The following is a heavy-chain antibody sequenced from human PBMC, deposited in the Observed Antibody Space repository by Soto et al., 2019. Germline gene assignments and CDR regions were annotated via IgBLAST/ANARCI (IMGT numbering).Heavy chain of an antibody. V-gene: IGHV3-30*18. CDR2: ISYDGSNK. CDR3: AKDLDYDILTGPALDY. J-gene: IGHJ4*02. D-gene: IGHD3-9*01. CDR1: GFTFSSYG. Sequence: PGGSLRLSCAASGFTFSSYGMHWVRQAPGKGLEWVAVISYDGSNKCYADSVKGRFTISRDNSKNTLYLQMNSLRAEDTAVYYCAKDLDYDILTGPALDYWGQGTLVTVSS.